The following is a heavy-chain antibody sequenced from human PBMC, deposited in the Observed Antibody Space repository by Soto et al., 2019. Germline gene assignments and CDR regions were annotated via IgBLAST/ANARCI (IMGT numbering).Heavy chain of an antibody. CDR1: GGSFSGYY. CDR3: ARKGPATAIPQNYYYYGMDV. D-gene: IGHD2-2*02. CDR2: ISHSGST. V-gene: IGHV4-34*01. J-gene: IGHJ6*02. Sequence: NPSETLSLTCAVYGGSFSGYYWSWIRQPPGKGLEWIGEISHSGSTNYNPSLKSRVTISVDTSKDQFSLKLSSVTAADTAVYYCARKGPATAIPQNYYYYGMDVWGQGTTVTVSS.